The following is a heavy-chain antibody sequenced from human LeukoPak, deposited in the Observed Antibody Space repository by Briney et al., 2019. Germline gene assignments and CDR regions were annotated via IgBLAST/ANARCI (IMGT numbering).Heavy chain of an antibody. Sequence: GGSLRLSCAASGFTFRDYYMSCIRHAPGKGLEWVSYISSSGSTIYYADSVKRRFTISRDNPKNSLYLQMNSLRAEDTAVYYCARGYYDILTGYYYYCYYGMDVWGQGATVTVSS. D-gene: IGHD3-9*01. V-gene: IGHV3-11*01. J-gene: IGHJ6*02. CDR2: ISSSGSTI. CDR1: GFTFRDYY. CDR3: ARGYYDILTGYYYYCYYGMDV.